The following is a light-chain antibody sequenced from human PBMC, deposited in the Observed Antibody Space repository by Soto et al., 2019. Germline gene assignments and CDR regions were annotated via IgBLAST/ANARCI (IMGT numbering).Light chain of an antibody. CDR2: AAS. Sequence: DIQMTQSPSSLSASVGDRVTITCRASQSISSYLNWYQQKPGKAPKLLIYAASSLQSGVPSRFSVSGSVTDFTLTISCLQPEDFATYYCQRSYSTPSFGQGTKLEIK. CDR3: QRSYSTPS. V-gene: IGKV1-39*01. J-gene: IGKJ2*01. CDR1: QSISSY.